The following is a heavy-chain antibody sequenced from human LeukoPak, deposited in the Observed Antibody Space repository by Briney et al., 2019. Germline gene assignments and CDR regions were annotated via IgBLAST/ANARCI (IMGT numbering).Heavy chain of an antibody. CDR2: ISTSGVTI. D-gene: IGHD2-15*01. J-gene: IGHJ4*02. CDR3: AGDGVARHTVVDY. CDR1: GFTFLGYE. V-gene: IGHV3-48*03. Sequence: GGSLRLSCAASGFTFLGYEMNWVRQAPGKGLEWVSHISTSGVTIHYSDSVKGRFSSSRDNAKNSLYLQMNSLRVEDTAVYYCAGDGVARHTVVDYWGQGTLVTVSS.